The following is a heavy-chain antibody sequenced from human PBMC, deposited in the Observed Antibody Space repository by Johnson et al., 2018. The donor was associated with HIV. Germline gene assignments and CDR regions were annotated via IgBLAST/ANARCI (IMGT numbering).Heavy chain of an antibody. CDR1: GFTFSSYA. CDR3: AKGGQGSGTTDGGVFDI. Sequence: QVQLVESGGGLVQPGGSLRLSCAASGFTFSSYAMHWVRQAPGKGLEWVAVISYDGSNKYYADSVKGRFTISRDNSKNTLYLQMNSLRAEDTAVYYCAKGGQGSGTTDGGVFDIWGQGTMVTVSS. D-gene: IGHD1-1*01. J-gene: IGHJ3*02. CDR2: ISYDGSNK. V-gene: IGHV3-30-3*01.